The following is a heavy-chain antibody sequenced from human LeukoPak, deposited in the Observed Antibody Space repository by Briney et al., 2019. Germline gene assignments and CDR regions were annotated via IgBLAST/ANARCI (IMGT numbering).Heavy chain of an antibody. Sequence: GGSLRLSCAASGFTFSSYSMNWVRQAPGKGLEWVSYISSSSSTIYYADSVKGRFTISRDNAKNSLYLQMNSLRAEDAAVYYCARVKWNYYMDVWGKGTTVTVSS. CDR3: ARVKWNYYMDV. V-gene: IGHV3-48*04. CDR1: GFTFSSYS. J-gene: IGHJ6*03. D-gene: IGHD1-26*01. CDR2: ISSSSSTI.